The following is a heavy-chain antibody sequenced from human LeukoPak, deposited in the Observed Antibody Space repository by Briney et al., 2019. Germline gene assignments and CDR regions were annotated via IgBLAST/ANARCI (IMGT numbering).Heavy chain of an antibody. CDR2: IYSGGRT. CDR3: ARDLAVAGMVDY. Sequence: GGSLRLSCAASGFTVSSNYMSWVRQAPGKGLEWVSVIYSGGRTYYADSVKGRFTISRDNSKNTLYLQMNSLRAEDTAVYYCARDLAVAGMVDYWGQGTLVTVSS. V-gene: IGHV3-66*01. J-gene: IGHJ4*02. CDR1: GFTVSSNY. D-gene: IGHD6-19*01.